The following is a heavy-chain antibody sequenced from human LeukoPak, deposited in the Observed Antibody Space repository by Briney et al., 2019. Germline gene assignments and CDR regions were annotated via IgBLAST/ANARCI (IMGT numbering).Heavy chain of an antibody. J-gene: IGHJ5*02. CDR3: ARDFVISGTTSVLGPDWFDP. CDR2: ISSSDSTI. Sequence: GGSLRLSCAASGFTFSSYEMNWVRQAPGKGLEWVSYISSSDSTIYYADSVKGRFTISRDNAKNSLYLQMNSLRAEDTAVYYCARDFVISGTTSVLGPDWFDPWGQGTLVTVSS. D-gene: IGHD1-20*01. CDR1: GFTFSSYE. V-gene: IGHV3-48*03.